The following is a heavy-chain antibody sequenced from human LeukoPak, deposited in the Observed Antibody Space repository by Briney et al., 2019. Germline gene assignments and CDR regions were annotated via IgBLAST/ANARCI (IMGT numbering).Heavy chain of an antibody. CDR3: AREDYDTSGYSRYNFDY. D-gene: IGHD3-22*01. CDR1: GYTFTNYG. J-gene: IGHJ4*02. CDR2: ISGYNGNA. V-gene: IGHV1-18*01. Sequence: ASVKVSCKASGYTFTNYGISWVRQAPGQGLEWMGWISGYNGNANYALKLQGRVTMTTDTYTNTAYMELRRLKSDDTAVYYCAREDYDTSGYSRYNFDYWGQGTLVTVSS.